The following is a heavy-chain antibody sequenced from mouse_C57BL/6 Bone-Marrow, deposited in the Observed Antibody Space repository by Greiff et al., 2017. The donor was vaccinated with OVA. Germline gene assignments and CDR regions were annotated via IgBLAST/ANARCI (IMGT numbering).Heavy chain of an antibody. CDR1: GYTFTSYW. V-gene: IGHV1-59*01. CDR2: IDPSDSYT. Sequence: VQLQQPGAELVRPGTSVKLSCKASGYTFTSYWMHWVKQRPGQGLEWIGVIDPSDSYTNYNQKFKGKATLTVDTSSSTAYMQLSSLTSEDSAVYYVARYPLYGSSYDWFAYWGQGTLVTVSA. CDR3: ARYPLYGSSYDWFAY. D-gene: IGHD1-1*01. J-gene: IGHJ3*01.